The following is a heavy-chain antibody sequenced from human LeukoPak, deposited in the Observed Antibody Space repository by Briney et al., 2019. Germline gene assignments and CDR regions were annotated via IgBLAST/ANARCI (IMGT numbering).Heavy chain of an antibody. Sequence: PGGSLRLSCVASGFAVGSNYMSWVRQAPGKGLEWVSLIYSGGAIRYADSVKGRFTISRDSSKNILNDLTVEDTARYYCARRPGNWGQGILVTVSS. J-gene: IGHJ4*02. CDR2: IYSGGAI. CDR1: GFAVGSNY. V-gene: IGHV3-53*01. D-gene: IGHD1-14*01. CDR3: ARRPGN.